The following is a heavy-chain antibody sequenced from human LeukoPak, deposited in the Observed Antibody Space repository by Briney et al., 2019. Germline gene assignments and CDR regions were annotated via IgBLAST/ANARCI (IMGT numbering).Heavy chain of an antibody. CDR3: ARRRLSSSWYYFDY. CDR1: GGSFSGYY. V-gene: IGHV4-34*01. J-gene: IGHJ4*02. D-gene: IGHD6-13*01. Sequence: SETLSLTCAVYGGSFSGYYWSWIRQPPGKGLEWIGEINHSGSTNYNPSLKSRVTLSVDTSKNQFSLKLSSVTAADTAVYYCARRRLSSSWYYFDYWGQGTLVTVSS. CDR2: INHSGST.